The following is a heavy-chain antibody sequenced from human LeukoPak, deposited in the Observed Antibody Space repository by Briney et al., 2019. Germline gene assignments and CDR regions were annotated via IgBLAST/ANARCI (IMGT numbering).Heavy chain of an antibody. Sequence: ASVKVSCKASGYTLTDYYMHWVRQAPGQRLEWMGWINAGNGNTKYSQKFQGRVTITRDTSASTAYMELSSLRSEDTAVYYCAKGVITAFDYWGQGTLVTVSS. V-gene: IGHV1-3*01. D-gene: IGHD3-22*01. CDR1: GYTLTDYY. CDR3: AKGVITAFDY. CDR2: INAGNGNT. J-gene: IGHJ4*02.